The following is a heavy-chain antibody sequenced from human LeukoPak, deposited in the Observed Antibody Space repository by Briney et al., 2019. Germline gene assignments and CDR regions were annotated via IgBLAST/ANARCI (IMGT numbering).Heavy chain of an antibody. D-gene: IGHD1-7*01. CDR3: AKEAKNWNYNWFDP. J-gene: IGHJ5*02. CDR2: ISGDGGST. Sequence: GSLRLSCAAPAFTVDDYAMHWVRQAPGKGLEWVSLISGDGGSTYYADSVKGRLTISRDNSKNSLYLQMNSLRTEDTALYYCAKEAKNWNYNWFDPWGQGTLVTVSS. CDR1: AFTVDDYA. V-gene: IGHV3-43*02.